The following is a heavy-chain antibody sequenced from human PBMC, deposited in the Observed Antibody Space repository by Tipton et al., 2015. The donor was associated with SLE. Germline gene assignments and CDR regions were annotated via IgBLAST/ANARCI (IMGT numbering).Heavy chain of an antibody. V-gene: IGHV1-18*01. CDR3: ARGYSGSPGTFDI. D-gene: IGHD1-26*01. CDR2: ISTYHGNT. Sequence: QLVQSGVEEKKPGDSVRVSCKASGYTFTTYTINWGRQAPGQGLEWMGWISTYHGNTPYAQKFQGRVTMITDTSTMTDYMGLRSLRSDYTAVYFCARGYSGSPGTFDIWVHGIMVIISS. CDR1: GYTFTTYT. J-gene: IGHJ3*02.